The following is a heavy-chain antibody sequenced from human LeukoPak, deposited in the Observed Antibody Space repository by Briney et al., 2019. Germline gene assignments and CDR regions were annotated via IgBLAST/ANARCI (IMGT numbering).Heavy chain of an antibody. D-gene: IGHD1-14*01. Sequence: GGSLRLSCAASGFTFSNAWMSWVRQHPGKGLEWVGRIRSKTDGGIADYAAPVKGRFTISREDSKNTLYLQMNSLKTEDTAVYYCTGPNQFDYWGQGTLVTVSS. CDR2: IRSKTDGGIA. V-gene: IGHV3-15*01. CDR1: GFTFSNAW. J-gene: IGHJ4*02. CDR3: TGPNQFDY.